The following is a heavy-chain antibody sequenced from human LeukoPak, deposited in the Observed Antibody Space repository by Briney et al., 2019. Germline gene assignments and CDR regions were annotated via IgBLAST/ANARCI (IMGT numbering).Heavy chain of an antibody. V-gene: IGHV4-34*01. D-gene: IGHD4-17*01. CDR1: GGSFIGFH. J-gene: IGHJ4*02. CDR2: INHRGIT. CDR3: ARDPSTVIGVSYYFDF. Sequence: SETLSLTCAVSGGSFIGFHWNWIRQSPTKGLEWIGEINHRGITNYNPSLKSRITIPLDTSKSQFSLNLRSVTAADTAVYYCARDPSTVIGVSYYFDFWGQGTQVTVSS.